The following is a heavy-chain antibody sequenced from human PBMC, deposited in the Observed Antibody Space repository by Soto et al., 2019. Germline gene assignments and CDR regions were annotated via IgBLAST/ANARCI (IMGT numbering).Heavy chain of an antibody. D-gene: IGHD2-21*02. V-gene: IGHV4-59*01. CDR2: IFYSGSSGST. Sequence: QVQLQESGPGLVKPSETLSLICSVSGGSITSYYWSWIRQPPGKGLEWIGYIFYSGSSGSTNYNPSLKSRVTISVDTSKNLFSLKLSSVTAADTAVYYCARTAFAWFDPWGQGTLVTVSS. CDR3: ARTAFAWFDP. CDR1: GGSITSYY. J-gene: IGHJ5*02.